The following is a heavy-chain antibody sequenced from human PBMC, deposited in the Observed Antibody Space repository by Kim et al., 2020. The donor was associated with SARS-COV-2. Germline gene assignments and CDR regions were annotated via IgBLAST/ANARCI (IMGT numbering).Heavy chain of an antibody. J-gene: IGHJ4*02. D-gene: IGHD3-9*01. CDR3: ARGPYDILTGYCFDY. Sequence: QKVQGRVTIAADESTSTAYMELSSLRSEDTAVYYCARGPYDILTGYCFDYWGQGTLVTVSS. V-gene: IGHV1-69*01.